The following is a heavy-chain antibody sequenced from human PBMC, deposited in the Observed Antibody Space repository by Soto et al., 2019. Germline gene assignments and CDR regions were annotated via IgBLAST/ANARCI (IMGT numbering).Heavy chain of an antibody. CDR3: TRHTEVAGDAFDI. J-gene: IGHJ3*02. Sequence: EVQLVESGGDLVQPGGSLKLSCAASGFIFSGSAMHWVRQASGKGLEWVGRIRSKSNNYATVYAASVRGRFTISRDDSKNTAYLQMSSLETDDTAVYYCTRHTEVAGDAFDIWGLGTMVTVSS. CDR1: GFIFSGSA. CDR2: IRSKSNNYAT. V-gene: IGHV3-73*02. D-gene: IGHD5-12*01.